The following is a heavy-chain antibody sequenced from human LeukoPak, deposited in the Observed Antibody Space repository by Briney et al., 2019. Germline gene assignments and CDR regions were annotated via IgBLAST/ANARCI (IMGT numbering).Heavy chain of an antibody. Sequence: GGPLRLSCAASGFTFSSYAMSWVRQAPGKGLEWVSTISNSDDSTYYADSVKGRFTISRDNSENTLYLQMNSLRAEDTAVYYCAKATGYLLWGQGTLVTVSS. CDR3: AKATGYLL. J-gene: IGHJ4*02. CDR2: ISNSDDST. CDR1: GFTFSSYA. D-gene: IGHD1-14*01. V-gene: IGHV3-23*01.